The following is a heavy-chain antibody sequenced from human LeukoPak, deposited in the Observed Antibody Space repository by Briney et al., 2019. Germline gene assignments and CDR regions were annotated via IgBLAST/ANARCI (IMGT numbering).Heavy chain of an antibody. CDR1: GFTFSNYW. D-gene: IGHD1-7*01. J-gene: IGHJ4*02. V-gene: IGHV3-7*01. CDR2: IKEDGSEK. CDR3: AREDDWNYEDY. Sequence: GGSLRLSCAASGFTFSNYWMSWVRQAPGKGLEWVANIKEDGSEKYYVNSVKGRFTISRDNAENSLYLQMNSLRAEDTAIYYCAREDDWNYEDYWGQGTLVTVSS.